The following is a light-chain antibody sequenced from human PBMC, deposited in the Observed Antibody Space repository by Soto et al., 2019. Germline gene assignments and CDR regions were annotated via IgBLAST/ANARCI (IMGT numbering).Light chain of an antibody. J-gene: IGKJ5*01. CDR2: GAS. Sequence: EIVLTQSPGTLSLSPGERATLSCRASQSVKTNLAWYQQKPGQAPRLLIYGASTRATGIPARFSGSGSGTEFTLTISSLQSEDFAVYYRQQYNNWPPITFGQGKRLESK. CDR1: QSVKTN. CDR3: QQYNNWPPIT. V-gene: IGKV3-15*01.